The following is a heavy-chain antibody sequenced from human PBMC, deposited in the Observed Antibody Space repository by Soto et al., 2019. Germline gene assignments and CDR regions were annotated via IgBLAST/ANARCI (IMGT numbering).Heavy chain of an antibody. J-gene: IGHJ4*02. V-gene: IGHV1-18*01. D-gene: IGHD3-10*01. Sequence: QVQVVQSGAEVKKPGASVNVSCKASGYIYTTYGISWVRQAPGQGLEWLGWVSTYNGNTNYAQKFRDRVTMTTDKPTRTAYRELRSLRSDDTAVYYCARHHSPMFRGAFDSWGQGTLVTVSS. CDR1: GYIYTTYG. CDR3: ARHHSPMFRGAFDS. CDR2: VSTYNGNT.